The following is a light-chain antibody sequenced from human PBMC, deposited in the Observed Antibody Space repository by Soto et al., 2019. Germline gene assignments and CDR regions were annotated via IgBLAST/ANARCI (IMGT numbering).Light chain of an antibody. CDR2: GAF. Sequence: EILVRQTTGTRSLSPGERATLSCRASQSVRTNYLAWYQQKPGQAPWLLIYGAFNRAGGIPDRFSGSGSGTDFTLTISRLEPEDFAVYYCQQYGSSPRTFAQGTKVDIK. CDR3: QQYGSSPRT. CDR1: QSVRTNY. J-gene: IGKJ1*01. V-gene: IGKV3-20*01.